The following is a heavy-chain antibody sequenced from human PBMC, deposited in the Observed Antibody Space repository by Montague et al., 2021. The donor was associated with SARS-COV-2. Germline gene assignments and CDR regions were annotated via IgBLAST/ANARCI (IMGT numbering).Heavy chain of an antibody. V-gene: IGHV3-30-3*01. CDR1: GFTFSNYA. D-gene: IGHD2-15*01. CDR3: ARDGWSTVVVVAATPGFDY. CDR2: ISYDGSNK. Sequence: SLRLSCAASGFTFSNYAMHWVRQAPGKGLEWVAVISYDGSNKYHADSVKGRFTISRDNSKNTLYLQMNSLRAEDTAVYYCARDGWSTVVVVAATPGFDYWGQGTLVTVSS. J-gene: IGHJ4*02.